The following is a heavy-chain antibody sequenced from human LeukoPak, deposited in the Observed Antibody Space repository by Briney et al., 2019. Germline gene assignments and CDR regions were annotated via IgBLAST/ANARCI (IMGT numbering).Heavy chain of an antibody. D-gene: IGHD3-22*01. CDR1: GFTFSNAW. Sequence: GGSLRLSCAASGFTFSNAWMGWVRQAPGKGLEWLGRIKSKTDDGTTDYAAPVKGRFTISRDDSKNTLYLQMNSLKTEDTAVYYCTTVYYYDSSGYYYGDYWGQGTLVTVPS. J-gene: IGHJ4*02. CDR2: IKSKTDDGTT. CDR3: TTVYYYDSSGYYYGDY. V-gene: IGHV3-15*01.